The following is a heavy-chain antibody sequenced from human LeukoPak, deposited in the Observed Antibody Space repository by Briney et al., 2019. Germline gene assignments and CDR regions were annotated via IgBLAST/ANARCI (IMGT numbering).Heavy chain of an antibody. Sequence: GESLKISCKGSGYSFTSYWIGWVRQMPGKGLEWMGIIYPGDSDTRYSPSFQGQVTISADKSISTAYLQRSSLKASDTAMYYCARLGSSSGWVLYYFDYWGQGTLVTVSS. V-gene: IGHV5-51*01. J-gene: IGHJ4*02. CDR2: IYPGDSDT. CDR3: ARLGSSSGWVLYYFDY. CDR1: GYSFTSYW. D-gene: IGHD6-6*01.